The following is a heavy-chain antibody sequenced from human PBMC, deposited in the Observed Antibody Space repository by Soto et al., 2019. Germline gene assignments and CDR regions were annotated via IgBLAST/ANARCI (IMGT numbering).Heavy chain of an antibody. CDR1: GASISSYY. V-gene: IGHV4-59*01. CDR2: IYYSGRT. D-gene: IGHD3-10*01. J-gene: IGHJ4*02. Sequence: SETLSLTCTASGASISSYYWSWIRQPPGKGLEWIAHIYYSGRTNYNPSLKSRVTISIDTSQNQFSLKLGSVTAADTAVYYCARVREDIGYGSGSYLFDYWGQGTLVTVSS. CDR3: ARVREDIGYGSGSYLFDY.